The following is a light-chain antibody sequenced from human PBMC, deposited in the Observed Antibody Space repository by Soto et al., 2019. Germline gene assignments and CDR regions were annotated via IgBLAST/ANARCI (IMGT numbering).Light chain of an antibody. Sequence: EIVMTQSPGTLSVSPAERATLSCRASQSVASNLAWYQQKPGQAPRLLIYDTSTRATGIPARFSGSGSGTEFTLTISSLQSEDFAVYYCQQRNNWPAISFGQGTRLEI. CDR3: QQRNNWPAIS. V-gene: IGKV3-15*01. CDR2: DTS. CDR1: QSVASN. J-gene: IGKJ5*01.